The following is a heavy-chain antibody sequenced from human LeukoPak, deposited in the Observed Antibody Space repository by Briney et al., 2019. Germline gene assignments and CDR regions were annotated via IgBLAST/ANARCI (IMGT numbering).Heavy chain of an antibody. CDR1: GGSISSSNW. V-gene: IGHV4-4*02. J-gene: IGHJ4*02. CDR2: IYHSGRT. Sequence: PSETLSLTCTVSGGSISSSNWWSWVRQPPGKGLEWIGEIYHSGRTNYNPSLKSRVTISVEKSKNQFSLKLSSVTAADTATYYCARSWNSSNWFPFHYWGQGTLVTVSS. D-gene: IGHD6-13*01. CDR3: ARSWNSSNWFPFHY.